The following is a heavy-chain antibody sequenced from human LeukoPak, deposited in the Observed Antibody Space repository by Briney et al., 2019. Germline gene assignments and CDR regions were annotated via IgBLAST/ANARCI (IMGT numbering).Heavy chain of an antibody. J-gene: IGHJ4*02. CDR1: GFTFNNYA. Sequence: PGGSLRLSCAASGFTFNNYAMSWVRQAPGKGLEWVSIISGGAGSTYYADSLKGRFTISRDNSKNTLYLQMNSLRAEDTAMYYCARGMGASTYYLDYWGQGTLVTVSS. D-gene: IGHD3-16*01. CDR3: ARGMGASTYYLDY. V-gene: IGHV3-23*01. CDR2: ISGGAGST.